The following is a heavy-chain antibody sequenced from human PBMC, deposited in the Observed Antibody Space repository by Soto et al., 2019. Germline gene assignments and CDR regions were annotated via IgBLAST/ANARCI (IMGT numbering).Heavy chain of an antibody. CDR1: GFTVSSNY. V-gene: IGHV3-53*01. CDR2: IYSGGST. CDR3: ARDRVESGYPEYFHH. Sequence: EVQLVESGGGLIQPGGSLRLSCAASGFTVSSNYMSWVRQAPGKGLEWVSVIYSGGSTYYADSVKGRFTISRDNSMNTLSLQMNSLRAEDTAVYYCARDRVESGYPEYFHHWGQCTLVTVSS. D-gene: IGHD3-22*01. J-gene: IGHJ1*01.